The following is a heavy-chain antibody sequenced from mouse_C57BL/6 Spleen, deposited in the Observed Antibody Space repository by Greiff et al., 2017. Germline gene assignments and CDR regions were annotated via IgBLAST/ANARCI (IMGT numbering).Heavy chain of an antibody. CDR1: GYTFTSYG. V-gene: IGHV1-81*01. D-gene: IGHD1-1*01. J-gene: IGHJ4*01. CDR2: IYPRSGNT. CDR3: ASPYYYGSSSLLSMDY. Sequence: QVQLQQSGAELARPGASVKLSCKASGYTFTSYGISWVKQRTGQGLEWIGEIYPRSGNTYYNEKFKGKASLTADKSSSTAYMELRSLTSEDSAVYFCASPYYYGSSSLLSMDYWGQGTSVTVSS.